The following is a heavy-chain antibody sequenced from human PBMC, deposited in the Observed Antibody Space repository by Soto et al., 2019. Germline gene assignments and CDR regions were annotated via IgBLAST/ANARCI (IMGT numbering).Heavy chain of an antibody. Sequence: VQLQESGPGLVKPSQTLSLTCNVSGGSISSADYFWSWIRQHPGKGLEWIGYIFYSGSTYYNPSLKSRVTISLDRSKNQFSRNLSSVTAADTAVYFWARDGGETGVDCWGQGTLVTVSA. D-gene: IGHD3-16*01. V-gene: IGHV4-31*03. CDR1: GGSISSADYF. CDR3: ARDGGETGVDC. J-gene: IGHJ4*02. CDR2: IFYSGST.